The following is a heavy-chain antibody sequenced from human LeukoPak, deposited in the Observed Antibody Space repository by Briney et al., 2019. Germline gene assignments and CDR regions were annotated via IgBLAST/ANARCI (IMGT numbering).Heavy chain of an antibody. CDR1: GFTFSSYW. J-gene: IGHJ6*03. CDR2: IKQDGSEK. CDR3: ARDQVVVPAALFYYYYYMDV. D-gene: IGHD2-2*01. Sequence: PGGSLRLSCAASGFTFSSYWMSWVRQAPGKGREWVANIKQDGSEKYYVDSVKGRFTISRDNAKNSLYLQMNSLRAEDTAVYYCARDQVVVPAALFYYYYYMDVWGKGTTVTVSS. V-gene: IGHV3-7*01.